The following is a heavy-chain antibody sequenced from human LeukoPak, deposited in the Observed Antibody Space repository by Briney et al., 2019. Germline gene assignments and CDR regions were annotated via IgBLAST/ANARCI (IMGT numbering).Heavy chain of an antibody. CDR3: ARAYCGGYCPLWY. J-gene: IGHJ4*02. CDR2: IYSGGST. D-gene: IGHD2-21*02. V-gene: IGHV3-53*01. CDR1: GFTLSSNY. Sequence: PGGSLRLSCAASGFTLSSNYMNWVRQAPGKGLEWVSVIYSGGSTYYADSVKGRFTISRDNSKNTLYLQMNSLRAEDTAVYYCARAYCGGYCPLWYWGQGTLVTVSS.